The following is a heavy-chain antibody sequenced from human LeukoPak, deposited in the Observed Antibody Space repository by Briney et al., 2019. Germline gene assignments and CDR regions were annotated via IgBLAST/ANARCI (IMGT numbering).Heavy chain of an antibody. Sequence: PGGSLRLSCAASGFTVSSNYMSWVRQAPGKGLEWVSVIYSGGSTYYADSVEGRFTISRDNSKNTLYLQMNSLRAEDTAVYYCARSAGSSWYQYYFDYWGQGTLVTVSS. CDR3: ARSAGSSWYQYYFDY. J-gene: IGHJ4*02. D-gene: IGHD6-13*01. V-gene: IGHV3-66*01. CDR2: IYSGGST. CDR1: GFTVSSNY.